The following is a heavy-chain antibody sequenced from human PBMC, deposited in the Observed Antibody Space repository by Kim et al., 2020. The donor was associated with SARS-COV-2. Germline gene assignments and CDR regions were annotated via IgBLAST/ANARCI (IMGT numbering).Heavy chain of an antibody. D-gene: IGHD2-2*02. J-gene: IGHJ4*02. CDR3: AKAVTAAAIPGYFDY. CDR1: GFTFSSYA. CDR2: IYSGGSST. V-gene: IGHV3-23*03. Sequence: GGSLRLSCAASGFTFSSYAMSWVRQAPGKGLEWVSVIYSGGSSTYYADSVKGRFTISRDNSKNTLYLQMNSLRAEDTAVYYCAKAVTAAAIPGYFDYWGQGTLVTVSS.